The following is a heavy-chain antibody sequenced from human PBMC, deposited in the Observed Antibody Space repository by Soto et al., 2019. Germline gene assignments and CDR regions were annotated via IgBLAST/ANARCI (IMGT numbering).Heavy chain of an antibody. D-gene: IGHD6-13*01. CDR3: ARESSSWQNYFDY. CDR2: ISSSGSTI. V-gene: IGHV3-11*01. J-gene: IGHJ4*02. CDR1: GFTFSDYY. Sequence: PGGSLRLSCAASGFTFSDYYMSWIRQAPGKGLEWVSYISSSGSTIYYADSVKGRFTISRDNAKNSLYLQMNSLRAEDTAVYYCARESSSWQNYFDYWGQGTLVTVSS.